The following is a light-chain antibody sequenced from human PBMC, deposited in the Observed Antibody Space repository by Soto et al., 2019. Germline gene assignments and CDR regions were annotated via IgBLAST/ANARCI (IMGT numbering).Light chain of an antibody. V-gene: IGKV3-15*01. J-gene: IGKJ1*01. CDR3: QQYNNWPPWT. CDR1: QSVSSN. CDR2: GAS. Sequence: EIVMTQSPATLSVSPGERATLSCRASQSVSSNLAWYQQKPGQAPRLLIYGASTRATGIPARFSGSGSGTEFTLTISSLXSEXXAVYYCQQYNNWPPWTFGQGTKVEIK.